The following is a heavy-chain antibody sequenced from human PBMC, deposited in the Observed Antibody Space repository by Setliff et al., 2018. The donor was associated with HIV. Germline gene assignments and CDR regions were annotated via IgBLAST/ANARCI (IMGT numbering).Heavy chain of an antibody. CDR3: ARVRLYNNALDY. V-gene: IGHV3-66*02. D-gene: IGHD3-10*01. CDR1: GGSISSGGYY. J-gene: IGHJ4*02. Sequence: LRRTLSLTCTVSGGSISSGGYYWSWVRQAPGKGLEWISTIYSGGDTYHADSVKGRVTLSRDNSKNTLYLQMNSLRPEDTAVYYCARVRLYNNALDYWGQGTLVTVSS. CDR2: IYSGGDT.